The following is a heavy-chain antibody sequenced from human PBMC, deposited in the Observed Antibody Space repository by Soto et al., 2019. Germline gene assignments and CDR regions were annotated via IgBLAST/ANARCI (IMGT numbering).Heavy chain of an antibody. CDR2: INPSGGGT. CDR1: GYSFTSYF. J-gene: IGHJ4*02. V-gene: IGHV1-46*01. D-gene: IGHD5-12*01. CDR3: ARLDAVKNSGWLHVDF. Sequence: QVQLVQSGAEVKKPGASVKVSCKASGYSFTSYFIRWVRQAPGQGLEWMGIINPSGGGTRYAEKFQGRVAMTTDPSARTVYMELSSLRSEDTAMYYCARLDAVKNSGWLHVDFWGQGTLVTVSS.